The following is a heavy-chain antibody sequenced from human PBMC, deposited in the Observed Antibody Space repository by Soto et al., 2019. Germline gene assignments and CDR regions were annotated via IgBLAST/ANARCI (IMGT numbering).Heavy chain of an antibody. CDR2: ISSSATTT. J-gene: IGHJ2*01. CDR3: ASAYMNRWYFDL. CDR1: GFTFSSYS. Sequence: GGSLRLSCAASGFTFSSYSMNWVRQAPGKGLEWVSDISSSATTTSYANPVKGRFTISRDDAKNSLYLQMNSLRAEDTALYYCASAYMNRWYFDLWGRGTLVTVTS. V-gene: IGHV3-48*01. D-gene: IGHD1-20*01.